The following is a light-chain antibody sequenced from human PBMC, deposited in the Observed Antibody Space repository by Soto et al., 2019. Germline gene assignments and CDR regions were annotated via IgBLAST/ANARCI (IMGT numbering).Light chain of an antibody. CDR2: LNSDGSH. CDR3: QTWGTGVV. CDR1: SGHSSYA. V-gene: IGLV4-69*01. J-gene: IGLJ2*01. Sequence: QPVLTQSPSASASLGASVKLTCTLSSGHSSYAIAWPQQQPEKGPRYLMKLNSDGSHSKGDGIPDRFSGSSSGAERYLTISSLQSEDEADYYCQTWGTGVVFGGGTKVTVL.